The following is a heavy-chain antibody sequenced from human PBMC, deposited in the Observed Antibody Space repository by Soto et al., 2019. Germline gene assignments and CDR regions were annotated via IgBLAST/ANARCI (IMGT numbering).Heavy chain of an antibody. V-gene: IGHV4-59*01. CDR2: IYYSGST. CDR1: GGSISSYY. Sequence: PSETLSLTCTVSGGSISSYYWSWTRQPPGKGLEWIGYIYYSGSTNYNPSLKSRVTISVDTSKNQFSLKLSSVTAADTAVYYCARGRGNFDFWGQGTLVTVSS. D-gene: IGHD3-10*01. CDR3: ARGRGNFDF. J-gene: IGHJ4*02.